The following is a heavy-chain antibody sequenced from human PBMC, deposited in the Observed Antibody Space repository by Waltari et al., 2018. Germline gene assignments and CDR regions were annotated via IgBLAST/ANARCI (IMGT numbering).Heavy chain of an antibody. CDR2: ITVSGGST. Sequence: EVQLLESGGGLVQPGGSLRLSCAASGFTFSSYAMSWVRQAPGKGLEWVSTITVSGGSTYYADSVKGRFTSSRDNSKNTLYLQMNSLRAEDTAVYYGARVGIQGRCGGSTCFDYWGQGILVTVSS. J-gene: IGHJ4*02. V-gene: IGHV3-23*01. D-gene: IGHD2-21*01. CDR3: ARVGIQGRCGGSTCFDY. CDR1: GFTFSSYA.